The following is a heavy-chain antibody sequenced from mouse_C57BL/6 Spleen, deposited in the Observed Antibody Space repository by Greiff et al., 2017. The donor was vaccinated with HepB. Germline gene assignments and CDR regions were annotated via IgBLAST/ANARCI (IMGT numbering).Heavy chain of an antibody. V-gene: IGHV5-4*01. Sequence: DVKLVESGGGLVKPGGSLKLSCAASGFTFSSYAMSWVRQTPEKRLEWVATISDGGSYTYYPDNVKGRFTISRDNAKNNLYLQMSHLKSEDTAMYYCAREGGGKGYYYAMDYWGQGTSVTVSS. D-gene: IGHD1-1*02. CDR1: GFTFSSYA. CDR2: ISDGGSYT. J-gene: IGHJ4*01. CDR3: AREGGGKGYYYAMDY.